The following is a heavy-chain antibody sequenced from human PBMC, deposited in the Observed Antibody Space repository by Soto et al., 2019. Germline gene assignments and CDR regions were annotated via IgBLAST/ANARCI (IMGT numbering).Heavy chain of an antibody. V-gene: IGHV1-8*01. Sequence: QVQLVQSGAEVKKPGASVKVSCKASGYTFTSYDINWVRQATGQGLEWMGWMNPNSGNTGYAQKFQGRVTMTRNTSISTSYIELSSLRSEDTSLYYCSSSGSGWYLYWGQGTLVTVYS. J-gene: IGHJ4*02. CDR3: SSSGSGWYLY. CDR2: MNPNSGNT. D-gene: IGHD6-19*01. CDR1: GYTFTSYD.